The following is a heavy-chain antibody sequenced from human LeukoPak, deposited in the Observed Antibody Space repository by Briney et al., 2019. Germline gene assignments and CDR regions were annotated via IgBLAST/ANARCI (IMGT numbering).Heavy chain of an antibody. Sequence: GASVKVSCKASGHTFTSYGISWVRQAPGQGLEWMGGIIPIFGTANYAQKFQGRVTITTDESTSTAYMELSSLRSEDTAVYYCARDSGIFGVGNWFDPWGQGTLVTVSS. CDR2: IIPIFGTA. J-gene: IGHJ5*02. V-gene: IGHV1-69*05. D-gene: IGHD3-3*01. CDR1: GHTFTSYG. CDR3: ARDSGIFGVGNWFDP.